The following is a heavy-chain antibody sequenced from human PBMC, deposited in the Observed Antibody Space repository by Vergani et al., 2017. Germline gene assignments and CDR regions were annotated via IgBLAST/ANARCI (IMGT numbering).Heavy chain of an antibody. V-gene: IGHV3-7*01. CDR2: IKRDGTET. CDR1: GFTFGDYY. CDR3: AKAGAMAHGGYYFDY. D-gene: IGHD1-26*01. J-gene: IGHJ4*02. Sequence: EVHLEESGGGLVQPGGSLRLSCAASGFTFGDYYMAWIRLAPGKGLDWVASIKRDGTETFYVDSVKGRFTISRDNAKTTLYLQMNSLRDEDRGVYYCAKAGAMAHGGYYFDYWGQGTLVTVSS.